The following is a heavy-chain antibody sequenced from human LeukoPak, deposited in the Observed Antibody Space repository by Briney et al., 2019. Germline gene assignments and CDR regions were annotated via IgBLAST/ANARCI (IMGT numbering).Heavy chain of an antibody. Sequence: GGSLRLSCAASGFTFTSYAMHWVRQAPGKGLEWVALISHDGSSKDYGDSVKGRFTISRDNSKNTLYLQMNSLKPEDTAVYYCAREGVVGAILGYWGQGSLVTVSP. V-gene: IGHV3-30*04. CDR2: ISHDGSSK. D-gene: IGHD1-26*01. CDR3: AREGVVGAILGY. CDR1: GFTFTSYA. J-gene: IGHJ4*02.